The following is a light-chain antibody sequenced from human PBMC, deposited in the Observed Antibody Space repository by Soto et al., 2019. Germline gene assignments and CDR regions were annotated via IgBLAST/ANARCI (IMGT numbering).Light chain of an antibody. CDR3: QQYDVWPALT. CDR1: QSVGSK. Sequence: KVMTQSQVTLSVSPGERVTLSCRASQSVGSKLAWYHQKPGQAPRLLIYGASNRATGIPVRFSGSGSGTEFTLTISSLQSEDSGVYYCQQYDVWPALTFGGGTKVDIK. J-gene: IGKJ4*01. CDR2: GAS. V-gene: IGKV3-15*01.